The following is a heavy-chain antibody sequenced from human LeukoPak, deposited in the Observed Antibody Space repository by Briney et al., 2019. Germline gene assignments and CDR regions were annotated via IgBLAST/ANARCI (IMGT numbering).Heavy chain of an antibody. CDR1: GFSFSTYA. Sequence: GGSLRLSCAAPGFSFSTYAMVWVRQAPGKGLEWVSAITNSGASTYYADSVKGRFTISRDNSKNTLYLQMDSLRPEDTAVYYCASTVGFDPWGQGTLVTVSS. D-gene: IGHD2-21*01. CDR2: ITNSGAST. V-gene: IGHV3-23*01. J-gene: IGHJ5*02. CDR3: ASTVGFDP.